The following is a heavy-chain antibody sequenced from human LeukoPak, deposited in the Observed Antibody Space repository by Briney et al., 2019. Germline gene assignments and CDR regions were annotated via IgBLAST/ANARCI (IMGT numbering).Heavy chain of an antibody. CDR2: IYYSGGT. V-gene: IGHV4-59*01. CDR1: GGSISSYY. D-gene: IGHD3-10*01. Sequence: SETLSLTCTVSGGSISSYYWTWIRQPPGKGLGLEWIGYIYYSGGTNYNPSLKSRVTISIDTSKNQVSLKLSSVTAADTAVYHCARDQSGGYYFHYWGQGTLVTVSS. CDR3: ARDQSGGYYFHY. J-gene: IGHJ4*02.